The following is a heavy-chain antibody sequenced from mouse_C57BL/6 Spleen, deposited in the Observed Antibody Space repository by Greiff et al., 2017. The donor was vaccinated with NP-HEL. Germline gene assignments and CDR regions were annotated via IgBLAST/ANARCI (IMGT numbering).Heavy chain of an antibody. J-gene: IGHJ3*01. CDR3: ARWPSTMVTTGAY. V-gene: IGHV1-80*01. D-gene: IGHD2-2*01. CDR2: IYPGDGDT. Sequence: VQLQQSGAELVKPGASVKISCKASGYAFSSYWMNWVKQRPGKGLEWIGQIYPGDGDTNYNGKFKGKATLTADKSSSTAYMQLSSLTSEDSAVYYCARWPSTMVTTGAYWGQGTLVTVSA. CDR1: GYAFSSYW.